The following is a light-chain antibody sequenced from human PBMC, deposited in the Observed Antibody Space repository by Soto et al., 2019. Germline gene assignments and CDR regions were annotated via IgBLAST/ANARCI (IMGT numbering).Light chain of an antibody. Sequence: DIQMTQSPSSLSASVGDRVTITCRASQSISTYLIWYQQKPGNAPKLLIYATSSLQSGVPSRFSGSGSGTDFTLTISSLQPADFATHYCQQSSSTPPGTSGQGTKVDI. V-gene: IGKV1-39*01. CDR2: ATS. CDR3: QQSSSTPPGT. CDR1: QSISTY. J-gene: IGKJ1*01.